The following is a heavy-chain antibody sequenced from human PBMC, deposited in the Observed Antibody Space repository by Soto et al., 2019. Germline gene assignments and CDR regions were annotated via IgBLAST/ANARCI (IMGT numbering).Heavy chain of an antibody. Sequence: PSETLSLTCAVYGGSFSGYYWSWIRQPPGKGLEWIGEINHSGSTNYNPSLKSRVTISVDTSKNQFSLKLSSVTAADTAVYYCARGVDTAMVSFDYWGQGTLVTVSS. CDR2: INHSGST. CDR1: GGSFSGYY. D-gene: IGHD5-18*01. V-gene: IGHV4-34*01. J-gene: IGHJ4*02. CDR3: ARGVDTAMVSFDY.